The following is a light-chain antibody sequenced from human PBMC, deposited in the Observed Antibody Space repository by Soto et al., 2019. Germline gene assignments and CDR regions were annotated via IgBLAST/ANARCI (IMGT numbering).Light chain of an antibody. V-gene: IGLV2-14*01. J-gene: IGLJ1*01. CDR1: SSDVGGYNY. Sequence: QSALTQPASVSGSPGQSITISCTGTSSDVGGYNYVSWYQQYPGKAPKLMIFEVSNRPSGVSNRFSATKSGNTASLTISGLQTEDEADYYCCSYTGASTLAFGSGTKVTVL. CDR3: CSYTGASTLA. CDR2: EVS.